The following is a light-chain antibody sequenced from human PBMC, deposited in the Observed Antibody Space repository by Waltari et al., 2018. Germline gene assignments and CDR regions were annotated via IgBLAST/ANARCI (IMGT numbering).Light chain of an antibody. J-gene: IGKJ1*01. CDR1: QSVSRA. CDR3: QKYVRLPAT. V-gene: IGKV3-20*01. CDR2: DAS. Sequence: EIVLTQSPGTLSLSPGETATLSCRASQSVSRALAWYQQKPGQAPRLLIYDASTRATGIPDRFRGIGSGTECSLTISRLEPEDFAVYYCQKYVRLPATFGQGTKVEIK.